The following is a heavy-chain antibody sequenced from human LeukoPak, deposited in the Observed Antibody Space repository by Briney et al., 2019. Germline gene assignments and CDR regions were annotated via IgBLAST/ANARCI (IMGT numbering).Heavy chain of an antibody. D-gene: IGHD3-10*01. V-gene: IGHV4-59*01. CDR3: ARALLWFGEYYHGMDV. CDR1: GGSISSYY. Sequence: SETLSLTCTVSGGSISSYYWSWIRQPPGKGLEWIGYIYYSGSTNYNPSLKSRVTISVDTSKNQFSLKLSSVTAADTAVYYCARALLWFGEYYHGMDVWGQGTTVTVSS. CDR2: IYYSGST. J-gene: IGHJ6*02.